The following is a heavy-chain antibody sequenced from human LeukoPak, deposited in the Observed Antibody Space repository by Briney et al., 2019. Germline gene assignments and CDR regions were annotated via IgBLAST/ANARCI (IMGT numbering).Heavy chain of an antibody. D-gene: IGHD3-22*01. V-gene: IGHV1-69*05. CDR3: AREPLTMIKIRPFDY. CDR2: IIPIFGTA. CDR1: GGTFSSYA. Sequence: SVKVSCKASGGTFSSYAINWVRQAPGQGLEWMGRIIPIFGTANYAQKFQGRVTITTDESTSTAYMELSSLRSEDTAVYYCAREPLTMIKIRPFDYWGQGTLVTVSS. J-gene: IGHJ4*02.